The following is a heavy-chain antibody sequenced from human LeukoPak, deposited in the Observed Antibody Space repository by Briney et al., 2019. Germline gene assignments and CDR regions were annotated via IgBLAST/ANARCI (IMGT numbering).Heavy chain of an antibody. CDR3: ARGRWDV. CDR2: INHSGST. D-gene: IGHD4-17*01. Sequence: SETLSLTCAVYGGPFSGYYWSWIRQPPGKGLEWIGEINHSGSTNYNPSLKSRVTISVDTSKNQFSLKLSSVTAADTAVYYCARGRWDVWGKGTTVTVSS. CDR1: GGPFSGYY. J-gene: IGHJ6*04. V-gene: IGHV4-34*01.